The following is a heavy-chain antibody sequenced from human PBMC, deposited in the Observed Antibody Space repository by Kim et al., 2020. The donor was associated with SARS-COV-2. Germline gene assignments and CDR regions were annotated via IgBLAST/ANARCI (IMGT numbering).Heavy chain of an antibody. CDR3: ARYPDSQYYIYYYGMDV. Sequence: ASVKVSCKASGYTFTSYAMHWVRQAPGQRLEWMGWINAGNGNTKYSQKFQGRVTITRDTSASTAYMELSSLRSEDTAVYYCARYPDSQYYIYYYGMDVWGQGTTVTVSS. CDR1: GYTFTSYA. V-gene: IGHV1-3*01. D-gene: IGHD3-10*01. J-gene: IGHJ6*02. CDR2: INAGNGNT.